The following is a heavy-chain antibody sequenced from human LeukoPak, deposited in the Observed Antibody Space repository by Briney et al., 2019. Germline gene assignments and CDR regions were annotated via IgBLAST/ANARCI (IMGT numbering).Heavy chain of an antibody. J-gene: IGHJ4*02. D-gene: IGHD6-13*01. V-gene: IGHV3-74*01. CDR2: INSDGSIK. CDR1: GFTFSSYW. CDR3: AREGIGL. Sequence: GESLKISCAASGFTFSSYWMHWVRQAPGKGLVWVSRINSDGSIKSHADSVKGRFTISRDNAKNTVYLQMNSLRAEDTAVYYCAREGIGLWGQGTLVTVSS.